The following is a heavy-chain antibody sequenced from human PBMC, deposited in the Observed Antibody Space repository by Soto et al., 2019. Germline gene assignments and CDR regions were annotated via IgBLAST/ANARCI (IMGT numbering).Heavy chain of an antibody. D-gene: IGHD3-10*01. V-gene: IGHV1-18*01. J-gene: IGHJ4*02. CDR2: ISVYNGNT. CDR3: ARGNVLLWVGELLD. Sequence: QVHLLQSGAEVKKPGASVKVSCKASGYTFNKFGITWVRQAPGQGLEWMGWISVYNGNTIYIEKLRGRVTMTTDSXASTAYMELGSVQSDDTAVYYCARGNVLLWVGELLDWGQGTLVTVSS. CDR1: GYTFNKFG.